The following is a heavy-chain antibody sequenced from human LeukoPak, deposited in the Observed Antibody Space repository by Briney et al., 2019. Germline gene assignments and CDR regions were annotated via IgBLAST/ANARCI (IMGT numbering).Heavy chain of an antibody. V-gene: IGHV3-74*01. CDR3: ARDMWRSFDY. CDR2: ISPDGSET. CDR1: RFSFSNFL. J-gene: IGHJ4*02. D-gene: IGHD2-21*01. Sequence: GGSLRLSCAASRFSFSNFLMHWGRHAPREGLVWVSRISPDGSETTYPDSVKARFTISRDNAKNTLYLQLSSLRAEETAVYYCARDMWRSFDYWGQGALVTVSS.